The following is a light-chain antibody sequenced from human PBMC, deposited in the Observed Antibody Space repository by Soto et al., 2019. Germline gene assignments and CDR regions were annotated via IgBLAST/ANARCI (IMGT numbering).Light chain of an antibody. V-gene: IGKV1-39*01. CDR1: QSISTY. CDR2: GAS. J-gene: IGKJ1*01. Sequence: DIQVTQSPSSLSASVGDRVTITCRTSQSISTYFNWYQQTPGKAPKLLIHGASSLHSGVPSRFSGGGFGTDFTLTINGLQPEDFATYYCQQSYGFPRTFGQGTRVEIK. CDR3: QQSYGFPRT.